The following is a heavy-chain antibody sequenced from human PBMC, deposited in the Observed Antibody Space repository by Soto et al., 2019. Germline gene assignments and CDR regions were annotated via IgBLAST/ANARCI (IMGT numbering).Heavy chain of an antibody. CDR2: ISSSSSYI. CDR1: GFTFSSYS. D-gene: IGHD6-6*01. Sequence: GGSLRLSCAASGFTFSSYSMNWVRQAPGKGLEWVSSISSSSSYIYYADSVKGRFTISRDNAKNSLYLQMNSLRAEDTAVYYCAKKRLWEYSSSFCFDYWGQGTLVTVSS. CDR3: AKKRLWEYSSSFCFDY. J-gene: IGHJ4*02. V-gene: IGHV3-21*04.